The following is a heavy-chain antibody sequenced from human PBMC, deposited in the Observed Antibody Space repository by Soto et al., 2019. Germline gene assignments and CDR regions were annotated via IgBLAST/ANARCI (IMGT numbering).Heavy chain of an antibody. CDR2: INAGNGNT. Sequence: ASVKVSCKASGYTFTSYAMHWVRQAPGQRLEWMGWINAGNGNTKYSQKFQGRVTITRDTSASTAYMELSSLRSEDTAVYYCARARGSSWPQGYYYYYGMDVWGQGTTVTVSS. V-gene: IGHV1-3*01. J-gene: IGHJ6*02. CDR3: ARARGSSWPQGYYYYYGMDV. D-gene: IGHD6-13*01. CDR1: GYTFTSYA.